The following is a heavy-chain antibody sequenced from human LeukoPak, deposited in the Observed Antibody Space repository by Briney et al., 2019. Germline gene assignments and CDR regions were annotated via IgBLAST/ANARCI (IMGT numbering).Heavy chain of an antibody. Sequence: PGGSLRLSCAASGFTFSDYYMSWIRQAPGKGLEWVSYISSSGSAIYYADSVKGRFTISGDNAKNSLYLQMSSLRVEDTAVYYCARGPPLHNVDIVATIPPNKYYYMDVWGKGTTVTISS. CDR3: ARGPPLHNVDIVATIPPNKYYYMDV. D-gene: IGHD5-12*01. V-gene: IGHV3-11*01. CDR1: GFTFSDYY. CDR2: ISSSGSAI. J-gene: IGHJ6*03.